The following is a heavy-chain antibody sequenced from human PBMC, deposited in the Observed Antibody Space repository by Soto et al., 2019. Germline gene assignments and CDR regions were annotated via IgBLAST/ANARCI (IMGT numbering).Heavy chain of an antibody. Sequence: SGGSLRLSCAASGFTFSSYAMSWVRQAPGKGLEWVSAISGSGGSTYYADSVKGRFTISRDNSKNTLYLQMNSLRAEDTAVYYCAKDPHDFWSGSVNGGAFDIWRQGTMVTVSS. J-gene: IGHJ3*02. CDR2: ISGSGGST. V-gene: IGHV3-23*01. CDR1: GFTFSSYA. D-gene: IGHD3-3*01. CDR3: AKDPHDFWSGSVNGGAFDI.